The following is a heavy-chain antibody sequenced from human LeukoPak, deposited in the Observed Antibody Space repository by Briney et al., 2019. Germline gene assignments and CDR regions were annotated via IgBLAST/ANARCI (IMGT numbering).Heavy chain of an antibody. CDR3: AGHHPRNTVDF. D-gene: IGHD2/OR15-2a*01. Sequence: PSETLSLTCTVYGGSISSYYWSWIRQPPGNGLEWVGYISYSGSTNYNPSPKSRVTISLDTSRNQFSLKLSSVTAADTAVYYSAGHHPRNTVDFWGQGTLVTVSS. CDR2: ISYSGST. J-gene: IGHJ4*02. V-gene: IGHV4-59*08. CDR1: GGSISSYY.